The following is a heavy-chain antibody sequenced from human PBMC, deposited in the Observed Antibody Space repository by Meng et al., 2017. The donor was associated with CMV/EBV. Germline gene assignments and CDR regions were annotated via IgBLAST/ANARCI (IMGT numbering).Heavy chain of an antibody. D-gene: IGHD3-22*01. CDR3: ARDSFYDSSGYGPMASRAFDI. V-gene: IGHV3-66*02. CDR1: GFTVSSNY. CDR2: IYSGGST. Sequence: GESLKISCAASGFTVSSNYMSWVRQAPGKGLEWVSVIYSGGSTYYADSVKGRFTISRDNSKNTLYLQMNSLRAEDTAVYYCARDSFYDSSGYGPMASRAFDIWSQGTMVTVSS. J-gene: IGHJ3*02.